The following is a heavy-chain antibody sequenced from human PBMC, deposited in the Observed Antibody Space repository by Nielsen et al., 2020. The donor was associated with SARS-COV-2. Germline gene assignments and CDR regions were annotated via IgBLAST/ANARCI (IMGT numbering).Heavy chain of an antibody. CDR3: ARARRGIDRYYYYMDV. V-gene: IGHV4-39*07. CDR1: GGSISSGDYY. Sequence: SETLSLTCTVSGGSISSGDYYWSWICQPPGKGLEWIGEINHSGSTNYNPSLKSRVTISVDTSKNQFSLKLSSVTAADTAVYYCARARRGIDRYYYYMDVWSKGTTVTVSS. CDR2: INHSGST. D-gene: IGHD1-14*01. J-gene: IGHJ6*03.